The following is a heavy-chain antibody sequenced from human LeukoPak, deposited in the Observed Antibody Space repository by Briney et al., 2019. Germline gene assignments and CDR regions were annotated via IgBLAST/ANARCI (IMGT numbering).Heavy chain of an antibody. CDR2: INHSGST. CDR1: GGSFSGYY. CDR3: ARKVVPAVILVWFDP. Sequence: SETLSLTCAVYGGSFSGYYWSWIRQPPGKGLEWIGEINHSGSTNYNPFLKSRVTISVDTSKNQFSLKLSSVTAADTAVYYCARKVVPAVILVWFDPWGQGTLVTVSS. D-gene: IGHD2-2*01. V-gene: IGHV4-34*01. J-gene: IGHJ5*02.